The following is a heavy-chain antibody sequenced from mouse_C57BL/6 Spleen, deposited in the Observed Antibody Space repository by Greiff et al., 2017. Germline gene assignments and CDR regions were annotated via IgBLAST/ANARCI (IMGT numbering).Heavy chain of an antibody. CDR3: ARDRYYGSSPHAMDY. V-gene: IGHV5-4*01. J-gene: IGHJ4*01. CDR1: GFTFSSYA. D-gene: IGHD1-1*01. Sequence: EVMLVESGGGLVKPGGSLKLSCAASGFTFSSYAMSWVRQTPEKRLEWVATISDGGSYTYYPDNVKGRFTISRDNAKNNLYLQMSHLTSEDTAMYYCARDRYYGSSPHAMDYWGQGTSVTVSS. CDR2: ISDGGSYT.